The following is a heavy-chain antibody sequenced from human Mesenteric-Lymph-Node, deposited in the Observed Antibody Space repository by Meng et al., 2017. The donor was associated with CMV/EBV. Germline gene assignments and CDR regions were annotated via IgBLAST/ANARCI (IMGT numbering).Heavy chain of an antibody. V-gene: IGHV1-8*01. J-gene: IGHJ4*02. D-gene: IGHD2-2*01. CDR1: TLTSYE. Sequence: TLTSYEINWVRQATGHGLEWMGWMNPISGHTGYAQNFQGRITMTRDTSISTAYMELSSLRSEDTAVYYCARGNYVMPTSYRLHPNDYWGQGTLVTVSS. CDR3: ARGNYVMPTSYRLHPNDY. CDR2: MNPISGHT.